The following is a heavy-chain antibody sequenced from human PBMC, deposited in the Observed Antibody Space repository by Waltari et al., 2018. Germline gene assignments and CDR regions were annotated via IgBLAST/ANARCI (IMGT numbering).Heavy chain of an antibody. CDR3: VGGQMGDF. J-gene: IGHJ4*02. V-gene: IGHV3-33*03. Sequence: QDQLVESGGGVVQPGRSMRLSCVPSGFTFMNSGMHWVRQAPGKGLEWVAVISYDGSKRFYADAVKGRFTISRDNSKNILYLQMNSLRADDTAMYYCVGGQMGDFWGQGTLVTVSS. CDR1: GFTFMNSG. CDR2: ISYDGSKR. D-gene: IGHD3-16*01.